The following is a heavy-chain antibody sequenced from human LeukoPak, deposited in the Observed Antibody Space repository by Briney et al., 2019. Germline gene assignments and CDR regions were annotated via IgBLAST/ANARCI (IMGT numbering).Heavy chain of an antibody. V-gene: IGHV3-66*01. CDR2: IYRGEKT. CDR3: ARSPYGPYYFDY. J-gene: IGHJ4*02. CDR1: GFGVSSNY. Sequence: GGSLRLSCEASGFGVSSNYINWVRQAPGKGLEWVSVIYRGEKTYYADSVKGRFNISRDSSKNTVFLQMNSLRAEDTAVYYCARSPYGPYYFDYWGQGTLVTVSS. D-gene: IGHD4-17*01.